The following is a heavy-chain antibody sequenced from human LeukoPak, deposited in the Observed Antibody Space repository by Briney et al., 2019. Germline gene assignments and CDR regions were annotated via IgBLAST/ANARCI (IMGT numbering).Heavy chain of an antibody. CDR2: INHDGRST. J-gene: IGHJ4*02. Sequence: LPGGSLRLSCAASGFTFNTYWMHWVRQPPGKGLVWVSRINHDGRSTNYADSVKGRFTISRDNAKNTLYLQMNSLRAEDTAIYYCARVDGSGNSVFDYWGQGTLVPVSS. CDR3: ARVDGSGNSVFDY. D-gene: IGHD3-22*01. V-gene: IGHV3-74*01. CDR1: GFTFNTYW.